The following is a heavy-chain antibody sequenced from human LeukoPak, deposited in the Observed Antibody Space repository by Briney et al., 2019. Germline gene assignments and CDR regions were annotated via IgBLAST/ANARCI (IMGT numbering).Heavy chain of an antibody. V-gene: IGHV1-8*02. CDR3: AGERGTSFDY. Sequence: GASVKVSCKASGYTFTSYDINWVRQGTGQGLEWMGWMYPNSGNTGYAQKFQGRVTMTRDTSISTAYMELSRLRSDDTAVYYCAGERGTSFDYWGQGTLVTVSS. CDR1: GYTFTSYD. CDR2: MYPNSGNT. J-gene: IGHJ4*02. D-gene: IGHD1-1*01.